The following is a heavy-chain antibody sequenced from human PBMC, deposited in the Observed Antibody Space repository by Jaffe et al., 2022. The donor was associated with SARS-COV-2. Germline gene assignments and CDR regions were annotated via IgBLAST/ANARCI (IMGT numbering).Heavy chain of an antibody. Sequence: QVQLQQWGAGLLKPSETLSLTCAVYGGSFSGYYWSWIRQPPGKGLEWIGEINHSGSTNYNPSLKSRVTISVDTSKNQFSLKLSSVTAADTAVYYCARGGPKYNYFDYWGQGTLVTVSS. V-gene: IGHV4-34*01. J-gene: IGHJ4*02. CDR1: GGSFSGYY. CDR3: ARGGPKYNYFDY. CDR2: INHSGST. D-gene: IGHD1-1*01.